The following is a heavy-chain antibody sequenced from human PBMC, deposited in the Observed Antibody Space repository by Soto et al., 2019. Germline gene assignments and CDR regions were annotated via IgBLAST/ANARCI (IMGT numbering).Heavy chain of an antibody. J-gene: IGHJ4*02. D-gene: IGHD3-22*01. CDR2: IYYSGST. CDR1: GGSISSGGYY. V-gene: IGHV4-31*01. Sequence: PSETLSLTCTVSGGSISSGGYYWSWIRQHPGKGLEWIGYIYYSGSTYYSPSFQGQVTISADKSISTAYLQWSSLKASDTAMYYCAGTYYYDSSGYYTFDSWGRGTLVTVSS. CDR3: AGTYYYDSSGYYTFDS.